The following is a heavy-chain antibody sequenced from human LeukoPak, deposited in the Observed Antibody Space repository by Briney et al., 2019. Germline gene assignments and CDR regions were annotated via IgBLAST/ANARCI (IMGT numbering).Heavy chain of an antibody. V-gene: IGHV4-4*07. CDR1: GGSISNYY. J-gene: IGHJ4*02. CDR2: IHTSGST. CDR3: ARHEYGYGYAY. Sequence: SETLSLTCTVSGGSISNYYWSWIRQPAGKGLEWIGRIHTSGSTNYNPSLKSRITMSVDTSKNQFSLKLSSVTAADTAVYYCARHEYGYGYAYWGQGTLVTVSS. D-gene: IGHD5-18*01.